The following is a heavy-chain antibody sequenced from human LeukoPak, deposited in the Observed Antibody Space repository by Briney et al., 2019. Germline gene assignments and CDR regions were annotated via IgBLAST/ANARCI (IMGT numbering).Heavy chain of an antibody. J-gene: IGHJ4*02. D-gene: IGHD3-22*01. CDR1: GGSFSGYY. CDR3: AIYYDSSGYQDY. Sequence: PSETLSLTCAVYGGSFSGYYWSWIRQPPGKGLEWIGEINHSGSTNYNPSLKSRVTISVDTSKNQFSLKLSSVTAADTAVYYCAIYYDSSGYQDYWGQGTLVTVSS. V-gene: IGHV4-34*01. CDR2: INHSGST.